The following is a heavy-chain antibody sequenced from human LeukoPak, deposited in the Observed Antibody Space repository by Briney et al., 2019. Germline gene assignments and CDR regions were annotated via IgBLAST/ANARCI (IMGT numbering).Heavy chain of an antibody. J-gene: IGHJ4*02. CDR1: GDSIKSSSYY. V-gene: IGHV4-39*07. CDR2: IYYSGTT. Sequence: SETLSLTCTVSGDSIKSSSYYWAWVRQPPGKGLEWIASIYYSGTTYYNPSLKSRITISLDTSRNQHSLKLSSVTAADTAIYYCESATPQRWSSLWGQGTLVTVSS. CDR3: ESATPQRWSSL. D-gene: IGHD6-6*01.